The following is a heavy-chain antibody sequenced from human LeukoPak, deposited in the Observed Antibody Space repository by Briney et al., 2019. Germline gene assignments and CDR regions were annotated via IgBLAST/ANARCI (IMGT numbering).Heavy chain of an antibody. D-gene: IGHD2-2*01. J-gene: IGHJ4*02. CDR2: ISGSGGST. CDR1: GFTFSSYA. Sequence: TGGSLRLSGAASGFTFSSYAMSWVRQAPGKGLEWVSAISGSGGSTYYADSVKGRFTISRDNSKNTLYLQMNSLRAEDTAVYYCAKLGYCSSTSCYFDYWGQGTLVTVSS. V-gene: IGHV3-23*01. CDR3: AKLGYCSSTSCYFDY.